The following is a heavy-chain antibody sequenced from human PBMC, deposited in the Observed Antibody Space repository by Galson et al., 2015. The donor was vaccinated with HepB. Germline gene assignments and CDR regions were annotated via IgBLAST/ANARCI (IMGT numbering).Heavy chain of an antibody. V-gene: IGHV4-31*03. CDR2: IYYSGST. D-gene: IGHD3-9*01. Sequence: TLSLTCTVSGGSINSGGYYWSWIRQHPGKGLEWIGYIYYSGSTYYNPSLKSRVTISVDTSKNQFTLKLSSVTAADTAVYYCARYSVLRYFDRAEDYYYYGMDVWGQGTTVTVPS. J-gene: IGHJ6*02. CDR3: ARYSVLRYFDRAEDYYYYGMDV. CDR1: GGSINSGGYY.